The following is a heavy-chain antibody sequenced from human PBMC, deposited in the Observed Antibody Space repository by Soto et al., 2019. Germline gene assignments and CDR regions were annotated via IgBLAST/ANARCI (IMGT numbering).Heavy chain of an antibody. D-gene: IGHD6-19*01. CDR3: AKLSRGSGWYPVGY. J-gene: IGHJ4*02. CDR2: ISGSGGST. CDR1: GFTFSSYA. Sequence: GGSLRLSCAASGFTFSSYAMSWVRQAPGKGLEWVSAISGSGGSTYYADSVKGRFTISRDNSKNTLYLQMNSLRAEDTAVYYCAKLSRGSGWYPVGYWGQGTLVTVSS. V-gene: IGHV3-23*01.